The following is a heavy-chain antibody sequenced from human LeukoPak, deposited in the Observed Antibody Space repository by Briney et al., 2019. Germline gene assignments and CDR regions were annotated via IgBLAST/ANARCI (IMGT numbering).Heavy chain of an antibody. V-gene: IGHV4-34*01. CDR2: INHSGST. Sequence: SETLSLTCAVYGGSFSVYYWSWIRQPPGKGLEWIGEINHSGSTNYNPSLKSRVTISVDTSKNQFSLKLSSVTAADTTVYYCARGLWLQSYDYWGQGTLVTVSS. J-gene: IGHJ4*02. CDR1: GGSFSVYY. CDR3: ARGLWLQSYDY. D-gene: IGHD5-24*01.